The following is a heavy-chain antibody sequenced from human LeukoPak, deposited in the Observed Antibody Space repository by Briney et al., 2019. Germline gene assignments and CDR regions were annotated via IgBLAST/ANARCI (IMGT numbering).Heavy chain of an antibody. CDR2: ISGSGGST. Sequence: PGGSLRLSCAASGFTFSSYAMSWVRQAPGKGLEWVSAISGSGGSTYYADSVKGRFTISRDNSKNTLCLQMNSLRAEDTAVYYCAKDPSYYYDSSGYYYFDYWGQGTLVTVSS. J-gene: IGHJ4*02. D-gene: IGHD3-22*01. CDR1: GFTFSSYA. CDR3: AKDPSYYYDSSGYYYFDY. V-gene: IGHV3-23*01.